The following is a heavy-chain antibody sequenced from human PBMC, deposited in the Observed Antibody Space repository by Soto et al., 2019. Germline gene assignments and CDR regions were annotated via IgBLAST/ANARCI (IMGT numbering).Heavy chain of an antibody. Sequence: EVQLVESGGGLVQPGGSLRLSCAASGFTFSSYSMNWVRQAPGKGLEWVSYISRSSSTIYYADSVKGRFTISRDNAKNSLYLQMNSLRAEYTAVYYCARDLCRCCSCNADYWGQGTLVTVSS. CDR2: ISRSSSTI. D-gene: IGHD2-15*01. CDR3: ARDLCRCCSCNADY. CDR1: GFTFSSYS. V-gene: IGHV3-48*01. J-gene: IGHJ4*02.